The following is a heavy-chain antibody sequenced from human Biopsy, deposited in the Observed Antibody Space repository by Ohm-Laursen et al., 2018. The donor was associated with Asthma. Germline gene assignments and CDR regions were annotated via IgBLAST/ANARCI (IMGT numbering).Heavy chain of an antibody. CDR2: ISVYNGNT. CDR3: ARAVDYSHYYGIDV. J-gene: IGHJ6*02. CDR1: GYTLNSAG. D-gene: IGHD3-10*01. V-gene: IGHV1-18*01. Sequence: SVKVSCKSSGYTLNSAGITWVRQAPGQGLEWMGWISVYNGNTKVAQKLQDRVTMITDTSTSTAYMELRSLRSDDTAVYFCARAVDYSHYYGIDVWGQGTTVTVS.